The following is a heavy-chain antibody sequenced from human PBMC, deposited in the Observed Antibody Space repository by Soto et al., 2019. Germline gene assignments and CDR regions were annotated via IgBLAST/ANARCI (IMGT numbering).Heavy chain of an antibody. Sequence: SSESLSLTCTVSGDSIRSYYWTWIRQPPGKGLELIGYIYYSGSTRYNPSLKSRVTISVDMSKNQFSLKLSSVIAADTAAYYCARAYGGFDNGLDVWGQGTAVTVSS. CDR3: ARAYGGFDNGLDV. CDR2: IYYSGST. J-gene: IGHJ6*02. CDR1: GDSIRSYY. V-gene: IGHV4-59*01. D-gene: IGHD5-12*01.